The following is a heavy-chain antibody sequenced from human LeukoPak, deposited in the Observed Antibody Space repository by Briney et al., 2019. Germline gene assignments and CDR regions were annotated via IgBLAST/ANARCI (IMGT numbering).Heavy chain of an antibody. CDR1: GSTFRSYW. Sequence: GGSLRLSCAASGSTFRSYWMTWVRQAPGKGLEWVANIKQDGSEKYYVDSLKGRFTISRDNAKNSLYLQMNSLSAEDTAVYYCAKLGITGTGDAYWGQGTLVTVSS. CDR2: IKQDGSEK. J-gene: IGHJ4*02. D-gene: IGHD1-20*01. CDR3: AKLGITGTGDAY. V-gene: IGHV3-7*01.